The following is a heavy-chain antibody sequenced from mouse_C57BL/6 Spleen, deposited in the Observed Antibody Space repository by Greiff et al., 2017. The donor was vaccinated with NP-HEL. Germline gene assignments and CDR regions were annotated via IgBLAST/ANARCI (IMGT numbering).Heavy chain of an antibody. V-gene: IGHV1-5*01. CDR2: IYPGNSDT. CDR1: GYTFTSYW. Sequence: EVQLQQSGTVLARPGASVKMSCKTSGYTFTSYWMHWVKQRPGQGLEWIGAIYPGNSDTSYNQKFKGKAKLTAVTSASTAYMELSSLTNEDSAVYCCTREDYYGTKSLNYWGQGTTLTVSS. CDR3: TREDYYGTKSLNY. D-gene: IGHD1-1*01. J-gene: IGHJ2*01.